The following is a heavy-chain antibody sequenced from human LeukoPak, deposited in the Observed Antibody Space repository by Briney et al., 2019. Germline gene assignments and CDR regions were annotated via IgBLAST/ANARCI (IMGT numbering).Heavy chain of an antibody. CDR1: RDTVSSNSVA. D-gene: IGHD1-14*01. J-gene: IGHJ4*02. CDR2: IYYRSKCNN. Sequence: SQTLSLTCALSRDTVSSNSVAWNWIRQAPARGLEWLGRIYYRSKCNNDYAISVQSRIPIHPVTSNNQFSLHLNSVTPECTAVYFCARMTYNSLVFWGQGTLVTVSS. V-gene: IGHV6-1*01. CDR3: ARMTYNSLVF.